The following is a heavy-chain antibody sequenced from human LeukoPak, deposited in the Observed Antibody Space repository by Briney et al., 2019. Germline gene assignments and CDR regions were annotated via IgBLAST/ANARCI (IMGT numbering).Heavy chain of an antibody. J-gene: IGHJ6*03. V-gene: IGHV1-69*13. CDR1: GYTFTSYD. CDR3: ARVGGGDFWSGYYPSPWYYYYMDV. CDR2: IIPIFGTA. Sequence: SVKVSCKASGYTFTSYDINWVRQAPGQGLEWMGGIIPIFGTANYAQKFQGRVTITADESTSTAYMELSSLRSEDTAVYYCARVGGGDFWSGYYPSPWYYYYMDVWGKGTTVTVSS. D-gene: IGHD3-3*01.